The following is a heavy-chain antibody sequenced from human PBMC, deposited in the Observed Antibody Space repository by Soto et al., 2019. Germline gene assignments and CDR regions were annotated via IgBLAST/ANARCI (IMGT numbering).Heavy chain of an antibody. Sequence: EVQLVESGGGLIQPGGSLRLSCAASGFTVRTNYMSWVRQAPGKGLEWVSVLYSGGNTYYADSVKGRFTISRDNSKNTLYLQMNSLRAEDTAVYYCARGTPTYFYDSGGYYWGQGTLVTVSS. CDR3: ARGTPTYFYDSGGYY. CDR2: LYSGGNT. CDR1: GFTVRTNY. J-gene: IGHJ4*02. D-gene: IGHD3-22*01. V-gene: IGHV3-53*01.